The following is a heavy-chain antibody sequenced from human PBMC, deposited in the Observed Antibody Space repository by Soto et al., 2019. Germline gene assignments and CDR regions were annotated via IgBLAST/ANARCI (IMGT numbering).Heavy chain of an antibody. D-gene: IGHD3-10*01. CDR3: ARSVRAMKPFDY. CDR2: INHSGST. CDR1: GGSFSGYY. J-gene: IGHJ4*02. Sequence: SETLSLTCAVYGGSFSGYYWSWIRQPPGKGLEWIGEINHSGSTNYNPSLKSRVTISVDTSKNQFSLKLSSVTAADTAEYYCARSVRAMKPFDYWGQGTLVTVSS. V-gene: IGHV4-34*01.